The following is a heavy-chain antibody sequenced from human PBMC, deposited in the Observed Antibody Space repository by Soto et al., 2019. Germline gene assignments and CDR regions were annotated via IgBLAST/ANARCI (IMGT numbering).Heavy chain of an antibody. CDR3: ARSPFLECN. V-gene: IGHV3-48*03. Sequence: PGGSLRLSCAASGFSFSAYEMNWVRQAPGKGLEWVSYISSSGNNIYYADSVKGRFTISRDNAKNSLFLQMNSLRVEDTAFYYCARSPFLECNWAQGTLVTVSS. CDR1: GFSFSAYE. CDR2: ISSSGNNI. J-gene: IGHJ4*02. D-gene: IGHD3-3*02.